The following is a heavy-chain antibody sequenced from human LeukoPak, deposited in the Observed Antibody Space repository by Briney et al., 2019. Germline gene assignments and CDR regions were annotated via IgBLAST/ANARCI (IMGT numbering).Heavy chain of an antibody. CDR2: INPSGGST. J-gene: IGHJ5*02. D-gene: IGHD3-10*01. CDR1: GYTFTSYY. CDR3: ARGTPVLWFGEFFWFDP. Sequence: ASVKVSCKASGYTFTSYYMHWVRQAPGQGLEWMGIINPSGGSTSYAQKFQGRVTMTRDTSTSTVYMELSSLRSEDTAVYYCARGTPVLWFGEFFWFDPWGQGTLVTVSS. V-gene: IGHV1-46*01.